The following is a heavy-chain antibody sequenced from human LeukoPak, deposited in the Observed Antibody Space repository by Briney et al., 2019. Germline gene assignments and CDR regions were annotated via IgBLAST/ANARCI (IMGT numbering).Heavy chain of an antibody. CDR3: ASGYGSGWFDR. CDR2: IFYSGST. J-gene: IGHJ5*02. V-gene: IGHV4-30-4*08. Sequence: PSQTLSLTCTVSGGSINRGYWSWVRQHPGKGLEWIGHIFYSGSTFYNPSLKSRVTIAVHTSRDQFSLQLTSVTAADTAVYYCASGYGSGWFDRWGQGTLVSASS. CDR1: GGSINRGY. D-gene: IGHD6-13*01.